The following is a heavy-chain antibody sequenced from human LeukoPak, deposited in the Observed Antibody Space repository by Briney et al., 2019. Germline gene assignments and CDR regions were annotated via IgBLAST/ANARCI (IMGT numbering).Heavy chain of an antibody. J-gene: IGHJ3*02. Sequence: GASEKVSCKASGFTFSDYYIHWIRQAPGQGLEWVGWINPNSGGTNYGQNFRGRVTMTRDTSISTAFMDLTRLRSDDTAVYYCARVRYDRSGDPFDIWGQGTMVTVSS. CDR3: ARVRYDRSGDPFDI. D-gene: IGHD3-22*01. CDR1: GFTFSDYY. V-gene: IGHV1-2*02. CDR2: INPNSGGT.